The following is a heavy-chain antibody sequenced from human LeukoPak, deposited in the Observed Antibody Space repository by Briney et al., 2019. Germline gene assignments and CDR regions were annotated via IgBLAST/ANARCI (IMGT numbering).Heavy chain of an antibody. Sequence: SVKVSCKASGGTFSSYTISWVRQAPGQGLEWMGRIIPNLGIANYAQKFQGRVTITADKSTSTAYMELSSLRSEDTAVYYCARGVSLFSGWYDYWGQGTLVTVSS. D-gene: IGHD6-19*01. V-gene: IGHV1-69*02. CDR2: IIPNLGIA. CDR1: GGTFSSYT. J-gene: IGHJ4*02. CDR3: ARGVSLFSGWYDY.